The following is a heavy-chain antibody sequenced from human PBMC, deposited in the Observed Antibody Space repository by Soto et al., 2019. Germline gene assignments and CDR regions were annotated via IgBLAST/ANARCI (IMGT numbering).Heavy chain of an antibody. V-gene: IGHV3-23*01. CDR1: GFTFSTSA. CDR3: AKRDLYY. Sequence: EVQLLESGGGWVQPGGSLRLSCAASGFTFSTSAMSWVRQAPGQGLEWVSGISGSGGTTYYADSVKGRFTISRDNSKNTLYLQLNSLRAEDTAVYYCAKRDLYYWGQGTLATVSS. J-gene: IGHJ4*02. CDR2: ISGSGGTT.